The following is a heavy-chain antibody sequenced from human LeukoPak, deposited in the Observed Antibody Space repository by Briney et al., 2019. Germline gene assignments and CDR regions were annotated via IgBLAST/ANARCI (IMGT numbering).Heavy chain of an antibody. Sequence: RTSETLSLTCTVSGGSISSYYWSWIRQPPGKGLEWIGYTYYSGSTNYNPSLKSRVTISVDTSKNQFSLKLSSVTAADTAVYYCARDIDSSGFDYWGQGTLVTVSS. CDR2: TYYSGST. CDR3: ARDIDSSGFDY. V-gene: IGHV4-59*01. D-gene: IGHD3-22*01. J-gene: IGHJ4*02. CDR1: GGSISSYY.